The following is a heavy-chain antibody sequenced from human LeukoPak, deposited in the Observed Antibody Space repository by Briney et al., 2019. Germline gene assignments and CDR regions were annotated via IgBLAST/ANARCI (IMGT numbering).Heavy chain of an antibody. CDR3: ARAGGYCSGGSCYFTLLEDYYYYMDV. D-gene: IGHD2-15*01. J-gene: IGHJ6*03. V-gene: IGHV1-46*01. CDR2: INLSGGST. CDR1: GYTFTSYG. Sequence: ASVKVSCKASGYTFTSYGISWVRQAPGQGLEWMGIINLSGGSTSYAQKFQGRVTMTRDTSTSTVYMELRSLRSEDTAVYYCARAGGYCSGGSCYFTLLEDYYYYMDVWGKGTTVTISS.